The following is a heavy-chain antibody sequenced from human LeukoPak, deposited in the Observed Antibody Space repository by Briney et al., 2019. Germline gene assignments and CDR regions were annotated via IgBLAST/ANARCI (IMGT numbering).Heavy chain of an antibody. Sequence: SETLSLTCSVSGDSIIGYYWGWIRQPPGKGLEWIGNIYYTGNTYYNSSLKSRVTISLDTSKNQFSLKVISMTAADTAVYYCARRDDSSGYHKIFDYWGPGTLVTVSS. D-gene: IGHD3-22*01. V-gene: IGHV4-39*01. CDR2: IYYTGNT. J-gene: IGHJ4*02. CDR3: ARRDDSSGYHKIFDY. CDR1: GDSIIGYY.